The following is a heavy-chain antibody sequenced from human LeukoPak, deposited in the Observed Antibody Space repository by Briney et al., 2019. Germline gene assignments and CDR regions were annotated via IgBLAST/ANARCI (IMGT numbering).Heavy chain of an antibody. D-gene: IGHD4-17*01. CDR3: ARVRERTTSAAAY. Sequence: ASVKVSCKASGYTFTDYYIHWVRQAPGQGLEWMGWINPNSGATNYAQRFQGRVTMTRDTSISTAYMELRSLTSDDTAVYFCARVRERTTSAAAYWGQGTLVTVSS. V-gene: IGHV1-2*02. CDR1: GYTFTDYY. J-gene: IGHJ4*02. CDR2: INPNSGAT.